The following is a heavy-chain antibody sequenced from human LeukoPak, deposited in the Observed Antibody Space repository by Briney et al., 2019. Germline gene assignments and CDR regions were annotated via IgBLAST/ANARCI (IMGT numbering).Heavy chain of an antibody. CDR2: IYYSGST. D-gene: IGHD3-16*01. J-gene: IGHJ4*02. V-gene: IGHV4-59*11. CDR1: GGSISSHY. Sequence: SETLSLTCTVSGGSISSHYRSWTRQPPGKGLEWIGYIYYSGSTNYNPSLKSRVTISVDTSKNQFSLKLSSVTAADTAVYYCARSRTTWGGLYYFDYWGQGTLVTVSS. CDR3: ARSRTTWGGLYYFDY.